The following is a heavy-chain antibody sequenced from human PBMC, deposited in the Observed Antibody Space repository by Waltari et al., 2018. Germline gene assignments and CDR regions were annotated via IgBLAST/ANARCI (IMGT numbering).Heavy chain of an antibody. CDR1: VGSISSHY. V-gene: IGHV4-59*11. CDR2: IYYSGST. Sequence: QVQLQESGPGLVKPSETLSLTCTVSVGSISSHYWSWIRQPPGKGLEWIGYIYYSGSTNYNPSLKSRVTISVDTSKNQFSLKLSSVTAADTAVYYCARVGGPYYFDYWGQGTLVTVSS. CDR3: ARVGGPYYFDY. J-gene: IGHJ4*02. D-gene: IGHD3-10*01.